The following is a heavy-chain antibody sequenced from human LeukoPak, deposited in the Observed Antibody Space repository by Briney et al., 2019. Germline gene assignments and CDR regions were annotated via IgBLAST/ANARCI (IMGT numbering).Heavy chain of an antibody. CDR3: ARDPDYYDSRGYYYDAFDI. CDR1: GFTFSSYA. D-gene: IGHD3-22*01. V-gene: IGHV3-23*01. J-gene: IGHJ3*02. CDR2: ISGSGGST. Sequence: PGGSLRLSCAASGFTFSSYAMSWVRQAPGKGLEWVSAISGSGGSTYYADSVKGRFTISRDNSKNTLYLQMNSLRAEDTAVYYCARDPDYYDSRGYYYDAFDIWGQGTMVTVSS.